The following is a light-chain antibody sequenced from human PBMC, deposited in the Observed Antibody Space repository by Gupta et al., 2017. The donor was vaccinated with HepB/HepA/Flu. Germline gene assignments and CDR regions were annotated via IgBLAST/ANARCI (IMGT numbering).Light chain of an antibody. CDR3: QQYNSYSYT. CDR1: QSISIW. J-gene: IGKJ2*01. CDR2: NAS. V-gene: IGKV1-5*03. Sequence: DIQMTQSPSTLSASVGDRVTITCRASQSISIWLAWYQQKPGKVPKLLIYNASSLESGVPSRFSGSGSGTEFTLTISSLQPEDSATYYCQQYNSYSYTFGQGTKLEIK.